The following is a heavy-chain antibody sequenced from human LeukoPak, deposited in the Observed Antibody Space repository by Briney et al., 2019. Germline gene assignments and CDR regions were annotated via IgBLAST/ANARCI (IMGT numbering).Heavy chain of an antibody. D-gene: IGHD3-10*01. CDR3: AKDQNYGSGSLTIDY. V-gene: IGHV3-9*01. CDR2: ISWNSGSI. Sequence: GRSLRLSCAASGFTFDDYAMHWVRQAPGKGLEWVSGISWNSGSIGYANSAKGRLTISRDNAKNSLYLQMNSLRAEDTALYYCAKDQNYGSGSLTIDYWGQGTLVTVSS. J-gene: IGHJ4*02. CDR1: GFTFDDYA.